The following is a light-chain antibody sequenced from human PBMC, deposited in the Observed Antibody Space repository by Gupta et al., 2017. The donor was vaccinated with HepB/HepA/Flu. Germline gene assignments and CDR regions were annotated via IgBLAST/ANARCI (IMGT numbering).Light chain of an antibody. CDR3: QQYNDWPRT. CDR1: QSVSTH. J-gene: IGKJ2*01. Sequence: EIVMTDSPATLSVSPGGRATLSCRASQSVSTHVAWYQQKPGQPPRLLIFGASTRATDITDRVSGSGSGTEFTLTIRGLQSEDVGVYYCQQYNDWPRTFGQGTKVEIK. V-gene: IGKV3D-15*01. CDR2: GAS.